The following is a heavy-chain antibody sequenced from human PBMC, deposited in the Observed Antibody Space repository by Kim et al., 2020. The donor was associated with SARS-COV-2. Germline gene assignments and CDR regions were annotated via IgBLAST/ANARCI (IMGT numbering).Heavy chain of an antibody. CDR2: IYYSGST. CDR3: ARGYFDWLASPSNAFDI. Sequence: SETLSLTCTVSGGSISSSSYYWGWIRQPPGKGLEWIGSIYYSGSTYYNPSLKSRVTISVDTSKNQFSLRLSSVTAADTAVYYCARGYFDWLASPSNAFDIWGQGTMVTVSS. CDR1: GGSISSSSYY. D-gene: IGHD3-9*01. V-gene: IGHV4-39*01. J-gene: IGHJ3*02.